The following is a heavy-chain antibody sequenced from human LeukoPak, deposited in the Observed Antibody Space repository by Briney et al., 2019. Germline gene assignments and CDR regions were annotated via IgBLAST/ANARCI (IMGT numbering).Heavy chain of an antibody. D-gene: IGHD4-17*01. V-gene: IGHV3-21*01. CDR2: ISSSSSYI. CDR3: ARAPDYGDYIEGYFDY. J-gene: IGHJ4*02. Sequence: PGGSLRLSCAASGFTFSSYSMNWVRQAPGKGLEWVSPISSSSSYIYYADSVKGRFTISRDNAKNSLYLQMNSLRAEDTAVYYCARAPDYGDYIEGYFDYWGQGTLVTVSS. CDR1: GFTFSSYS.